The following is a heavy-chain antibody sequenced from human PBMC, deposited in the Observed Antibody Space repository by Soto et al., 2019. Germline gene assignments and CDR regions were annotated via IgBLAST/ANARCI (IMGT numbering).Heavy chain of an antibody. J-gene: IGHJ4*02. CDR3: ARGVAGSGFDL. CDR1: GDSASSNTAD. V-gene: IGHV6-1*01. CDR2: TYYRSNWRH. Sequence: PSQTLSLTCAISGDSASSNTADWNWIRSSPSRGLEWLGRTYYRSNWRHDYAVSVKSRITVNPDTSKNHFSLQLNSVTPDDTAVYYCARGVAGSGFDLWGQGTLVTVSS. D-gene: IGHD6-19*01.